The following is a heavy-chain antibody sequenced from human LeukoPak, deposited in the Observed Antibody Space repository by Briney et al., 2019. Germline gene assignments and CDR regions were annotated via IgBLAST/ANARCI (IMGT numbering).Heavy chain of an antibody. J-gene: IGHJ4*02. V-gene: IGHV3-33*01. D-gene: IGHD2-2*01. CDR3: ARGAYCSSTSCYSQYYSDY. Sequence: QPGGSLRLSCAASGFTFSSYGMHWVRQAPGKGLEWVAVIWYDGSNKYYADSVKGRFTISRDNSKNTLYLQMNSLRAEDTAVYYCARGAYCSSTSCYSQYYSDYWGQGTLVTVSS. CDR1: GFTFSSYG. CDR2: IWYDGSNK.